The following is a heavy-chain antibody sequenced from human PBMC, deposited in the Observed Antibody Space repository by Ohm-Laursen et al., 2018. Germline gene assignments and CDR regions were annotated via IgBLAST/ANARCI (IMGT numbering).Heavy chain of an antibody. D-gene: IGHD3-22*01. J-gene: IGHJ6*02. CDR1: GDSISRYY. V-gene: IGHV4-59*07. CDR2: IYYRGTT. CDR3: ARIESDSGGYWYFGMDV. Sequence: SDTLSLTCTVSGDSISRYYWTWTRQPPGKGLEWIGYIYYRGTTNYNPSLKSRVTISVDTSKNQFSLKLSSVTAADTALYYCARIESDSGGYWYFGMDVWGQGTTVTVSS.